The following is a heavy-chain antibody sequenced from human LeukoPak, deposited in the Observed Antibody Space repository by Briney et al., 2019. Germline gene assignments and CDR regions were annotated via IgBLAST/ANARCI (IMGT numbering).Heavy chain of an antibody. CDR2: IYYSGST. J-gene: IGHJ4*02. D-gene: IGHD3-22*01. V-gene: IGHV4-61*01. Sequence: SETLSLTCTVSGGPVSSGSYYWSWIRQPPGKGLEWIGYIYYSGSTNYNPSLKSRVTISVDTSKNQFSLKLSSVTAADTAVYYCARVDSSGYLGYWGQGTLVTVSS. CDR3: ARVDSSGYLGY. CDR1: GGPVSSGSYY.